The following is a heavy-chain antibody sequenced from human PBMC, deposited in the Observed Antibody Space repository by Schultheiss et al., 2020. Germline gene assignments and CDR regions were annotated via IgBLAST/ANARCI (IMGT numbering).Heavy chain of an antibody. Sequence: SETLSLTCTVSGGSISSGGYYWSWIRQPPGKGLEWIGYIYYSGSTYYNPSLKSRVTISVDTSKNQFSLKLSSVTAADTAVYYCARHSSYYYGSGSTYGYYYYYMDVWGKGTTVTVSS. D-gene: IGHD3-10*01. CDR2: IYYSGST. CDR1: GGSISSGGYY. V-gene: IGHV4-61*08. CDR3: ARHSSYYYGSGSTYGYYYYYMDV. J-gene: IGHJ6*03.